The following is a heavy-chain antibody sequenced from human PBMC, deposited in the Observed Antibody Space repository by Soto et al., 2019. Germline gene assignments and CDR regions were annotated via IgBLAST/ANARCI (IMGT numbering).Heavy chain of an antibody. CDR3: ARETDTAMAYYFDY. J-gene: IGHJ4*02. Sequence: VASVKVSCKASGYPFTGYYMHWVRQAPGQGLEWMGWINPNSGGTNYAQKFQGRVTMTRDTSIRTAYMELSRLRSEDTAVYYCARETDTAMAYYFDYWGQGTLVTVSS. CDR1: GYPFTGYY. CDR2: INPNSGGT. V-gene: IGHV1-2*02. D-gene: IGHD5-18*01.